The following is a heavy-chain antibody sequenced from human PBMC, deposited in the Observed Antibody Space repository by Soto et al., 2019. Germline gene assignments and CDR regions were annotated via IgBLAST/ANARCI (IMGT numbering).Heavy chain of an antibody. D-gene: IGHD5-12*01. CDR3: ARDVLVDIVADYYYGMDV. V-gene: IGHV1-69*01. Sequence: QVQLVQSGAEVKKPGASVKVSCKASGGTFSSYAISWVRQAPGQGLEWMGGIIPIFGTANYAQKFQGRVTITADESTSPAYMELSSLRADDTAVDDCARDVLVDIVADYYYGMDVWGQGTTVTVSS. J-gene: IGHJ6*01. CDR1: GGTFSSYA. CDR2: IIPIFGTA.